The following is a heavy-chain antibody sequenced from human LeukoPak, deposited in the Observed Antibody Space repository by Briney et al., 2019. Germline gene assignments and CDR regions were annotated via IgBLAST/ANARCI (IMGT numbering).Heavy chain of an antibody. J-gene: IGHJ6*02. D-gene: IGHD3-10*01. CDR1: GFTFSSYS. CDR3: ARDRVTNSYDYYGLDV. Sequence: PGGSLRLSCAASGFTFSSYSMNWVRQAPGKGLEWVANINQGGSGKYYVDSVKGRFTISRDNAKNSLYLQINSLRAEDTAVYFCARDRVTNSYDYYGLDVWGQGTTVSVSS. CDR2: INQGGSGK. V-gene: IGHV3-7*03.